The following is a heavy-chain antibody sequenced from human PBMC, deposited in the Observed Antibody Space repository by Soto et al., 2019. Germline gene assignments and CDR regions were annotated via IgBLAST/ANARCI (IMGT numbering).Heavy chain of an antibody. J-gene: IGHJ4*02. D-gene: IGHD3-22*01. V-gene: IGHV3-49*03. CDR1: GFTFGDYA. CDR3: TRPYYYDSTGYQRY. CDR2: IRSKAYGGTT. Sequence: PGGSLRLSCTASGFTFGDYAISWFRQAPGKGLEWVGFIRSKAYGGTTGYAASVKDRFTISRDDSKSIAYLQMNSLKTEDTAVYYCTRPYYYDSTGYQRYWGQGTLVTVSS.